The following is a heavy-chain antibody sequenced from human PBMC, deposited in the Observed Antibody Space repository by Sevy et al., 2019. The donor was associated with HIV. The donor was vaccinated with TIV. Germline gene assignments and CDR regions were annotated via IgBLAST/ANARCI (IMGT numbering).Heavy chain of an antibody. CDR1: GYTFTSYD. J-gene: IGHJ6*02. CDR3: ASSSAHYYYYGMDV. D-gene: IGHD3-3*01. V-gene: IGHV1-8*01. Sequence: ASVKVSCKASGYTFTSYDTNWVRQATGQGLEWMGWMNPNSGNTGYAQKFQGRVTMTRNTSISTAYMELSSLRSEDTAVYYCASSSAHYYYYGMDVWGQGTTVTVSS. CDR2: MNPNSGNT.